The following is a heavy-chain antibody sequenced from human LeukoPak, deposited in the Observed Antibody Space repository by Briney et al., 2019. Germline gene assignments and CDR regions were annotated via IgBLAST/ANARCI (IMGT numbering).Heavy chain of an antibody. CDR2: IHPSGST. D-gene: IGHD4-11*01. CDR3: AIGQGYSKTGV. J-gene: IGHJ4*02. V-gene: IGHV4-34*01. CDR1: GGSLSGQY. Sequence: SETLSLTCAVHGGSLSGQYWSWIRQPPGKGLEWIGEIHPSGSTNYNPSLESRVIISLNTSKNQFSLRLSLGTAANKALIYCAIGQGYSKTGVWGQGTLVTVSS.